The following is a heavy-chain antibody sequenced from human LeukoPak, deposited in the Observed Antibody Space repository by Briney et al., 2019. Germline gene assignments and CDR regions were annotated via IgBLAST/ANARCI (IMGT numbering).Heavy chain of an antibody. D-gene: IGHD6-13*01. Sequence: GGSLRLSCAASGFTFSSYAMHWVRQAPGKGLEWVAFIRNDGTIKYYADSVKGRFTISRDNSKNTLYLQMSSLRAEDTAVYYCAKTASSSWGYFDYWGQGTLVTVSS. CDR2: IRNDGTIK. J-gene: IGHJ4*02. CDR1: GFTFSSYA. V-gene: IGHV3-30*02. CDR3: AKTASSSWGYFDY.